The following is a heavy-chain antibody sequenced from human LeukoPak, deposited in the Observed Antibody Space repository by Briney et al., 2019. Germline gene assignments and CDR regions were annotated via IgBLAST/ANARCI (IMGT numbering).Heavy chain of an antibody. V-gene: IGHV4-39*01. CDR2: VYYTGAT. Sequence: SETLSLTCSVSGDSITNTIYYWAWVRQPPGKGLEWIGTVYYTGATFYKPYLKSRVTVSADTSRNQFSLSLRSVTAADAAVYYCATIRRYGGNPAYYFDDWGQGTLVTVSS. D-gene: IGHD5-12*01. CDR3: ATIRRYGGNPAYYFDD. CDR1: GDSITNTIYY. J-gene: IGHJ4*02.